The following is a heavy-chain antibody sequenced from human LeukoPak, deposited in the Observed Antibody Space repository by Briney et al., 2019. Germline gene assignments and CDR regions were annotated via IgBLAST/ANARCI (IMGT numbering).Heavy chain of an antibody. V-gene: IGHV1-18*01. CDR2: ISAYNGNT. CDR3: ARVRTGDTGEHFDY. Sequence: ASVKVSCKASGYTFTSYGISWVRQAPGQGLEWMGWISAYNGNTNYAQKFQGRVTMTRDTSTSTVYMELSSLRSEDTAVYYCARVRTGDTGEHFDYWGQGTLVTVSS. J-gene: IGHJ4*02. D-gene: IGHD7-27*01. CDR1: GYTFTSYG.